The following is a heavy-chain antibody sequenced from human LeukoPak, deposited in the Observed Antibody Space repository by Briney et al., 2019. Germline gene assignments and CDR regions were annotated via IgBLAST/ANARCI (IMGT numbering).Heavy chain of an antibody. D-gene: IGHD3-3*01. CDR3: ARGFSVFGVVTEYFDY. CDR1: GYTFTSYD. J-gene: IGHJ4*02. CDR2: MNPNSGNT. Sequence: ASVKVSCKASGYTFTSYDINWVRQATGQGLEWMGWMNPNSGNTGYAQKSQGRVTITRNTSISTAYMELSSLRSEDTAVYYCARGFSVFGVVTEYFDYWGQGTLVTVSS. V-gene: IGHV1-8*03.